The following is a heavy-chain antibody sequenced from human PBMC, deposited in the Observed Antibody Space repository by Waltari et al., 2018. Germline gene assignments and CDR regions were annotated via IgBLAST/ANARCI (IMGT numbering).Heavy chain of an antibody. D-gene: IGHD5-12*01. CDR3: ARERYSGYGA. CDR2: ISSSSSYI. V-gene: IGHV3-21*01. Sequence: EVQLVESGGGLVKPGGSLRLSCAASGFTFSSYSMNWVRQAPGKGLEWVSSISSSSSYIDYADSVKGRCTISRDNAKNSLYLQMNSLRAEDTAVYYCARERYSGYGAWGQGTLVTVSS. J-gene: IGHJ5*02. CDR1: GFTFSSYS.